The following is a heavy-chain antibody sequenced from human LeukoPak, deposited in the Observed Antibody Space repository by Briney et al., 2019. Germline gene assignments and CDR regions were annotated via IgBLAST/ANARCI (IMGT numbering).Heavy chain of an antibody. D-gene: IGHD3-22*01. J-gene: IGHJ5*02. CDR3: AREYYYDSSGPNWFDP. V-gene: IGHV3-21*01. CDR1: GFTFSSYS. CDR2: ISSSSSYI. Sequence: GGSLRLSCAASGFTFSSYSMNWVRQAPGKGLEWVSSISSSSSYIYYADSVKGRFTITRDNAKNSLYLQMNSLRAEDTAVYYCAREYYYDSSGPNWFDPWGQGTLVTVSS.